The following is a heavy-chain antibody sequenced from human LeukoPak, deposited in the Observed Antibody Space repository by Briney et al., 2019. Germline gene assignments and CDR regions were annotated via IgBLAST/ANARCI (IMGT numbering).Heavy chain of an antibody. Sequence: PGGSLSLSCVASGFTFSRYSMIGVRQAPGKGLEWVSSISSTTNYIYYYADSVRGRFTICRDNAKNSLYLQMNSLRAEDTAVYYCARDAKGYCSDGVCADWGQGTLVTVSS. CDR1: GFTFSRYS. CDR3: ARDAKGYCSDGVCAD. J-gene: IGHJ4*02. V-gene: IGHV3-21*01. CDR2: ISSTTNYI. D-gene: IGHD2-8*01.